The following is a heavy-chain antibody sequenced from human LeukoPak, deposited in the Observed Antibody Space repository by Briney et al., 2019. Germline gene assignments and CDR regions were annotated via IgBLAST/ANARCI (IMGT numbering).Heavy chain of an antibody. CDR3: ARDYNYGSGSLGIHYFDY. D-gene: IGHD3-10*01. CDR1: GFIFSSYW. J-gene: IGHJ4*02. V-gene: IGHV3-7*01. Sequence: GGSLRLSCAASGFIFSSYWMSWVRQAPGKGLEWVANIKQDGSEKYYVDSVKGRFTISRDNAKNSLYLQMNSLRAEDTAVYYCARDYNYGSGSLGIHYFDYWGQGTLVTVSS. CDR2: IKQDGSEK.